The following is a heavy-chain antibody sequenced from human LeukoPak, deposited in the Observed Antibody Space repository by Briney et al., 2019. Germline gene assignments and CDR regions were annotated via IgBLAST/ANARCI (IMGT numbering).Heavy chain of an antibody. CDR1: GFTFSSYG. V-gene: IGHV3-33*01. Sequence: GRSLRLSCAASGFTFSSYGMHWVRQAPGKGLEWVAVIWYDGSNKYYADSVKGRFTTSRDNSKNTLYLQMNSLRAEDTAVYYCASTSAAGTADLDYWGQGTLVTVSS. D-gene: IGHD6-13*01. CDR3: ASTSAAGTADLDY. CDR2: IWYDGSNK. J-gene: IGHJ4*02.